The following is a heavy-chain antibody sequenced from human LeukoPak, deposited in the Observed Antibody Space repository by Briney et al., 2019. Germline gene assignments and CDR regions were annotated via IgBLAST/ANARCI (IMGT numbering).Heavy chain of an antibody. CDR2: IYHSGST. V-gene: IGHV4-39*07. J-gene: IGHJ4*02. CDR1: RGSISSDNYY. D-gene: IGHD4-17*01. Sequence: PSETLSLTCTVSRGSISSDNYYWSWIRQPAGKGLEWIGSIYHSGSTYYNPSLKSRVTISVDTSKNQFSLKLSSVTAADTAVYYCAREWGDYGDYGRFDYWGQGTLVTVSS. CDR3: AREWGDYGDYGRFDY.